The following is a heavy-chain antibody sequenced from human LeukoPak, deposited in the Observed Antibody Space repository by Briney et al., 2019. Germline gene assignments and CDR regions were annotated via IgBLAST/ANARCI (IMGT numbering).Heavy chain of an antibody. V-gene: IGHV4-59*08. D-gene: IGHD2-8*01. J-gene: IGHJ4*02. CDR2: IYYSGST. CDR3: ARHSYAGSRYYFDY. Sequence: TSETLSLTCTVSGGSISGYYWSWIRQPPGKGLEWIGYIYYSGSTNYNPSLKSRVTISVDTSKNQFSLKLSSVTAADTAVYYCARHSYAGSRYYFDYWGQGTLVTVSS. CDR1: GGSISGYY.